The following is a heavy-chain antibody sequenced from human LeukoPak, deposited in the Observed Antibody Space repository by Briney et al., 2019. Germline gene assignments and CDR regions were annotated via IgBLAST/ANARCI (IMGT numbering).Heavy chain of an antibody. CDR3: ARSHFYDILTGYPRSPYYYYYMDV. V-gene: IGHV4-34*01. J-gene: IGHJ6*03. D-gene: IGHD3-9*01. CDR2: INYSGST. CDR1: GGSFSGYY. Sequence: SETLSLTCAAYGGSFSGYYWSWIRQPPGKGLEWIGEINYSGSTNYNPSLKSRVTISVDTSKNQFSLKLSSVTAADTAVYYCARSHFYDILTGYPRSPYYYYYMDVWGKGTTVTISS.